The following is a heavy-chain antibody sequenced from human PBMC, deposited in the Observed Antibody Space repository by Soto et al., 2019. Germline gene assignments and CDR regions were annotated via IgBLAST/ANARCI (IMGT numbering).Heavy chain of an antibody. CDR2: INAGNGNT. CDR1: GYTFTSYA. Sequence: GASVKVSCKASGYTFTSYAMHWVRQAPGQRLEWMGWINAGNGNTKYSQKFQGRVTITRDTSASTAYMELSSLRSEDTAVYYCARGEPIGGPYYYYGMGVWGQGTTGTVSS. J-gene: IGHJ6*02. V-gene: IGHV1-3*01. D-gene: IGHD2-15*01. CDR3: ARGEPIGGPYYYYGMGV.